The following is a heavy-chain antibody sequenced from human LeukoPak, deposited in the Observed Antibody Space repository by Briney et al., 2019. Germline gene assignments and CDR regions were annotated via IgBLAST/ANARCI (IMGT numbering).Heavy chain of an antibody. CDR1: GFTFSIYS. CDR3: ARALNDYGDYVFDY. CDR2: ISSSSSYI. J-gene: IGHJ4*02. D-gene: IGHD4-17*01. V-gene: IGHV3-21*01. Sequence: GGSLRLSCAASGFTFSIYSMNWVRQAPGKGLEWVSSISSSSSYIYYADSVKGRFTISRDNAENSLYLQMNCLRAEDTAVYYCARALNDYGDYVFDYWGQGTLVTVSS.